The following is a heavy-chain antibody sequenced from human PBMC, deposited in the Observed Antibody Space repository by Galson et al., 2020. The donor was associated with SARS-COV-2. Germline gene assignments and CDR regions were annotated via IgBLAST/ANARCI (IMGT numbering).Heavy chain of an antibody. CDR2: INPSGGST. V-gene: IGHV1-46*01. CDR3: ARGSSMTTVTVWWFDP. J-gene: IGHJ5*02. D-gene: IGHD4-17*01. CDR1: GYIFTSYH. Sequence: GESLKISCKAPGYIFTSYHMHWVRQAPGQGLEWMGIINPSGGSTSYAQKFQGRLTMTRDTSTSTVYMELSSLRSEDTAVYYCARGSSMTTVTVWWFDPWGQGTLVTVSS.